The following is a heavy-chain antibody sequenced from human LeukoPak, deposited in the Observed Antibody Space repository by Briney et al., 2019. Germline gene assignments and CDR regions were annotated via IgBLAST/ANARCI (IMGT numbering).Heavy chain of an antibody. Sequence: SETLSLTCTVSGGSISSSSYYWGWIRQPPGKGLEWIGSIYYSGSTYYNPSLKSRVTISVDTSKNQLSLKLSSVTAADTAVYYCARARGYDFSGAYYMDVWGKGTTVTVSS. J-gene: IGHJ6*03. CDR3: ARARGYDFSGAYYMDV. V-gene: IGHV4-39*01. CDR1: GGSISSSSYY. CDR2: IYYSGST. D-gene: IGHD5-12*01.